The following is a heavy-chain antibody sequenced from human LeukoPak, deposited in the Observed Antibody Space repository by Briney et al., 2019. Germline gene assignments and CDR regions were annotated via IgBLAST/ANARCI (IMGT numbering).Heavy chain of an antibody. Sequence: SETLSLTCTVSGGSISSGDYYWSWIRQPPGKGLEWIGYIYCSGSTYYNPSLKSRVTISVDTSKNQFSLKLSSVTAADTAVYYCARGKNYYVSSGYYAYWGQGTLVTVSS. CDR3: ARGKNYYVSSGYYAY. CDR2: IYCSGST. V-gene: IGHV4-30-4*01. CDR1: GGSISSGDYY. J-gene: IGHJ4*02. D-gene: IGHD3-22*01.